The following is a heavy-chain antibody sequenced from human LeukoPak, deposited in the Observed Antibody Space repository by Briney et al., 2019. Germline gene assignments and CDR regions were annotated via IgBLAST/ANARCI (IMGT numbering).Heavy chain of an antibody. V-gene: IGHV4-61*02. D-gene: IGHD1-26*01. CDR3: ARQEVSGSYFGFWFDP. CDR2: IYTSGST. J-gene: IGHJ5*02. CDR1: GGSISSGSYY. Sequence: SETLSLTCTVSGGSISSGSYYWSWIRQPAGKGLEWIGRIYTSGSTNYNPSLKSRVTISVDTSKNQFTLKLSSVTAADTAVYYCARQEVSGSYFGFWFDPWGQGTLVTVSS.